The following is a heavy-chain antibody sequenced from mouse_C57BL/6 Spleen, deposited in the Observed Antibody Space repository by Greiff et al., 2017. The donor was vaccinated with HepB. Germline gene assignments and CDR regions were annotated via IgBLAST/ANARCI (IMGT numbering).Heavy chain of an antibody. CDR1: GFTFSSYA. CDR3: ARGWLLRYVDV. D-gene: IGHD2-3*01. J-gene: IGHJ1*03. CDR2: ISDGGSYT. Sequence: EVQGVESGGGLVKPGGSLKLSCAASGFTFSSYAMSWVRQTPEKRLEWVATISDGGSYTYYPDNVKGRFTISRDNAKNNLYLQMSHLKSEDTAMYYCARGWLLRYVDVWGTGTTVTVSS. V-gene: IGHV5-4*01.